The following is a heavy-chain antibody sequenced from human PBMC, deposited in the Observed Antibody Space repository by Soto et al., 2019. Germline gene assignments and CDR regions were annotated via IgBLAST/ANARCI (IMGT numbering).Heavy chain of an antibody. CDR3: ARVPWQYNWFDP. CDR2: IYYSGST. Sequence: KASETLSLTCTVSGGSISSYYWSWIRQPPGKGLEWIGYIYYSGSTNYNPSLKSRVTISVDTSKNQFSLKLSSVTAADTAVYYCARVPWQYNWFDPWGQGTLVTVSS. CDR1: GGSISSYY. V-gene: IGHV4-59*01. J-gene: IGHJ5*02. D-gene: IGHD6-19*01.